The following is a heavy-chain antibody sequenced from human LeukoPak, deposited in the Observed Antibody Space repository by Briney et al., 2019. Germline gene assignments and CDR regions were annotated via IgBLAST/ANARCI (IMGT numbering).Heavy chain of an antibody. Sequence: ASVKVSCKASGYTFTGYYMHWVRQAPGQGLEWMGWINPSSGGTNYAQKFQGRVTMTRDTSISTAYMELSRLRSDDTAVYYCARVVAAAGTGWGWFDPWGQGTLVTVSS. CDR3: ARVVAAAGTGWGWFDP. CDR2: INPSSGGT. V-gene: IGHV1-2*02. D-gene: IGHD6-13*01. J-gene: IGHJ5*02. CDR1: GYTFTGYY.